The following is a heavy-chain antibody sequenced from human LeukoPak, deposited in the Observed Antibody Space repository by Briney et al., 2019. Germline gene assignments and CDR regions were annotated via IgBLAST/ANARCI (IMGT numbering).Heavy chain of an antibody. Sequence: ASVKVSCKASGYTFTSYDINWVRQATGQGLEWMGWMSAYNGNTNYAQKLQGRVTMTTDTSTSTAYMELRSLRSDDTAVYYCARESPYGDYYYWGQGTLVTVSS. CDR2: MSAYNGNT. CDR1: GYTFTSYD. CDR3: ARESPYGDYYY. V-gene: IGHV1-18*01. J-gene: IGHJ4*02. D-gene: IGHD4-17*01.